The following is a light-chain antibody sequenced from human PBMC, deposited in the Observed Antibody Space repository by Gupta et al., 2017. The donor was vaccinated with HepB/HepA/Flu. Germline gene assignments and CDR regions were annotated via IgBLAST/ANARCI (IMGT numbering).Light chain of an antibody. CDR1: QSVSSSY. V-gene: IGKV3-20*01. J-gene: IGKJ5*01. Sequence: EIVLTQSPGTLSLSPGERATLSCRASQSVSSSYLAWYQQKPGQAPRLLIYGASSRATGIPDRFSGSGSGTDFTLTISRRETEDFAVYYCQQDSSSNPFGQGTRMEIK. CDR2: GAS. CDR3: QQDSSSNP.